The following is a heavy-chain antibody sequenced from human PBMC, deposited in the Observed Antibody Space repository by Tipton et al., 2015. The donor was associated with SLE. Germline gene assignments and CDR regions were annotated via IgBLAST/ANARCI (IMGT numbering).Heavy chain of an antibody. D-gene: IGHD6-19*01. CDR1: GFTFSSYS. V-gene: IGHV3-21*03. CDR3: AREPVAGSFDY. CDR2: ISSSSSYI. J-gene: IGHJ4*02. Sequence: SLRLSCAASGFTFSSYSMNWVRQAPGTGLEGVSSISSSSSYIYYADSVKGRFTISRDNAKNSLYLQMNSLRAEDTAVYYCAREPVAGSFDYWGQGTLVTVSS.